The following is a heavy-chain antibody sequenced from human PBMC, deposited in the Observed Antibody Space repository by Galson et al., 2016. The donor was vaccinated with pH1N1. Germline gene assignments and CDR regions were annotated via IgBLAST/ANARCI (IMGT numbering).Heavy chain of an antibody. D-gene: IGHD2-15*01. J-gene: IGHJ4*02. V-gene: IGHV1-18*01. CDR3: ASRRILECSGGSCYLGS. Sequence: SVKVSCKASGGTFSSYAVSWVRQAPGQGLEWMGWISTYTGNAKYAQKFQGRLTLTTDPFTNIAYMDLGSLTSDDTATYFCASRRILECSGGSCYLGSWGQGTLVTVSS. CDR1: GGTFSSYA. CDR2: ISTYTGNA.